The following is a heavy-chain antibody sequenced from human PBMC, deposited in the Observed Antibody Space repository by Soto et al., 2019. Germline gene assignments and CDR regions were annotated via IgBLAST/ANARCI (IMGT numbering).Heavy chain of an antibody. CDR1: GVSFSSYS. D-gene: IGHD1-26*01. V-gene: IGHV3-21*01. CDR2: ISSSSSYI. Sequence: GGSVRLSCAASGVSFSSYSMSWVRLAPGKGLEWVSSISSSSSYIYYADSVKGRFTISRDNAKNSLYLQMNSLRAEDTAVYYCARGPQWELVYGMDVWGQGTTVTVSS. CDR3: ARGPQWELVYGMDV. J-gene: IGHJ6*02.